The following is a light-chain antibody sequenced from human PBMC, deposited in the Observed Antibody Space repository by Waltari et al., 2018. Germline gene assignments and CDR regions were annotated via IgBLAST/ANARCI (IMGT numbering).Light chain of an antibody. J-gene: IGLJ2*01. CDR3: QVWDSNGDHVV. CDR2: DDT. V-gene: IGLV3-21*02. CDR1: DFETKL. Sequence: SYILTQPPSVSVAPGQTARISCGGGDFETKLFHWYQQKPGQAPKLVVYDDTDRPSGVPERFSGSTSGYTATLTISRVEAGDEADYFCQVWDSNGDHVVFGGGTKLTVL.